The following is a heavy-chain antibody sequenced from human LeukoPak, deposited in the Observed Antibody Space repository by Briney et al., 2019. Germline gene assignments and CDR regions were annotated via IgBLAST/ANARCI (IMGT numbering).Heavy chain of an antibody. D-gene: IGHD5-18*01. J-gene: IGHJ4*02. V-gene: IGHV3-11*01. CDR2: ISSSGSII. Sequence: PGGSLRLSCAASGFTFSDYYMTWMRQAPGKGLEWVSYISSSGSIIYYADSVKGRFTISRDNAKNSLYLQMNSLRAEDTAVYYCARDKLADTAMVYLDYWGQGTLVAVSS. CDR1: GFTFSDYY. CDR3: ARDKLADTAMVYLDY.